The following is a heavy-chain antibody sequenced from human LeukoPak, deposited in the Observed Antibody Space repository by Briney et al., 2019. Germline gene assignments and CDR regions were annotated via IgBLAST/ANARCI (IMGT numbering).Heavy chain of an antibody. CDR3: AREFRHYYYMDV. CDR1: GGSIGSGSYY. CDR2: IYTSGST. Sequence: SETLSLTCTVSGGSIGSGSYYWSWIRQPAGKGLEWIGRIYTSGSTNYNPSLKSRVTISVDTSKNQFSLKLSSVTAADTAVYYCAREFRHYYYMDVWGKGTTVTVSS. J-gene: IGHJ6*03. D-gene: IGHD3-10*01. V-gene: IGHV4-61*02.